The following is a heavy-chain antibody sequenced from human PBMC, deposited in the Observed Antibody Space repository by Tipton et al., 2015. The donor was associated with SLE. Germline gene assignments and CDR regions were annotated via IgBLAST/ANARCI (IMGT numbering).Heavy chain of an antibody. D-gene: IGHD4-17*01. CDR3: ARGLYGDEPGY. V-gene: IGHV4-34*01. J-gene: IGHJ4*02. CDR2: INHSGST. Sequence: TLSLTCAVYGGAFSGYYCSWVRPPPGKGLGGVWEINHSGSTNYNPSLKSRVTISVDTSKNQFSLKLTSLTAADTAVYYCARGLYGDEPGYWGQGTLVTVSS. CDR1: GGAFSGYY.